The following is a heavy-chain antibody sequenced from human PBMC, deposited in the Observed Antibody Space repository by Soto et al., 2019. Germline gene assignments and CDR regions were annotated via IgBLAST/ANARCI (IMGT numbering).Heavy chain of an antibody. CDR2: ISYDGSNK. D-gene: IGHD1-26*01. Sequence: PGGSLRLSCAASGFTFSSYAMHWVRQAPGKGLEWVAVISYDGSNKYYADSVKGRFTISRDNSKNTLYLQMNSLRAEDTAVYYCARDTKWELAGMDVWGQGTTVTVSS. J-gene: IGHJ6*02. CDR1: GFTFSSYA. CDR3: ARDTKWELAGMDV. V-gene: IGHV3-30-3*01.